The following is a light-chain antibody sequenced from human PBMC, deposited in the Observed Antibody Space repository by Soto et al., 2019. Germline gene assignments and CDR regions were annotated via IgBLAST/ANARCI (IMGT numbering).Light chain of an antibody. Sequence: DIQMTQSPSTLSASVGDRVTITCRASQSISSWSAWYQQKPGKAPKLLIYKASSLESGVPSRFSGSGSGTEFTLTISSLQPDDFATYYCQHYNSYSEAFGQGTKV. CDR2: KAS. CDR1: QSISSW. V-gene: IGKV1-5*03. CDR3: QHYNSYSEA. J-gene: IGKJ1*01.